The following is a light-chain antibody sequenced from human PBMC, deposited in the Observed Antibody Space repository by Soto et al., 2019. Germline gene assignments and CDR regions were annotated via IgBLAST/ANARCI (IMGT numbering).Light chain of an antibody. Sequence: DIQMTQSPSSVSASVGDRVTITCRASQSISSWLAWYQQKPGQAPRLLIYGASSRASGIPDRFSGSGSGTDFTLTISSLEPEDFAVYYCQQYNNSLWTFGQGTKV. V-gene: IGKV1-12*01. CDR1: QSISSW. J-gene: IGKJ1*01. CDR2: GAS. CDR3: QQYNNSLWT.